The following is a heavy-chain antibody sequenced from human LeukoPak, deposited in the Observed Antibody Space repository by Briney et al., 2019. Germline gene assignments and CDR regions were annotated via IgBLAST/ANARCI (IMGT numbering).Heavy chain of an antibody. CDR1: GYTFTSYG. D-gene: IGHD3-22*01. V-gene: IGHV1-18*01. Sequence: ASVKVSCKASGYTFTSYGISWVRQAPGQGLEWMGWISAYNGNTNYAQKLQGRVTMTTDTSKSTAYMELRSLRSDDTAVYYCERDQYYDSSGYYPASDAFDIWGQGTMVTVSS. CDR2: ISAYNGNT. J-gene: IGHJ3*02. CDR3: ERDQYYDSSGYYPASDAFDI.